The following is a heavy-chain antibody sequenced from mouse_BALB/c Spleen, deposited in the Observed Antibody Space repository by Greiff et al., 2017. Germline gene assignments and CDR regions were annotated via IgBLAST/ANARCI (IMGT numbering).Heavy chain of an antibody. CDR2: IRNKANGYTT. CDR3: ARDGATYAY. V-gene: IGHV7-3*02. J-gene: IGHJ3*01. D-gene: IGHD3-1*01. CDR1: GFTFTDYY. Sequence: EVKLMESGGGLVQPGGSLRLSCATSGFTFTDYYMSWVRQPPGKALEWLGFIRNKANGYTTEYSASVKGRFTISRDNSQSILYLQMNTLRAEDSATYYCARDGATYAYWGQGTLVTVSA.